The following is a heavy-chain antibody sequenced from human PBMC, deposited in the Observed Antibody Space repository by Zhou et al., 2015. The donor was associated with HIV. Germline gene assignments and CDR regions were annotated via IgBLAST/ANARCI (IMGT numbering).Heavy chain of an antibody. Sequence: EVQLVETGGGLIQPGGSLRLSCAASGFTVNNRFMSWVRQAPGEGLEWVSLIYGDGQTFYSDSVKGRFTVSRDNSKNTLYLQMNSLRVEDTALYYCATVVDCFDSACFTWGYDYWGQGNLVTVSS. CDR2: IYGDGQT. V-gene: IGHV3-53*02. CDR1: GFTVNNRF. CDR3: ATVVDCFDSACFTWGYDY. D-gene: IGHD3-9*01. J-gene: IGHJ4*02.